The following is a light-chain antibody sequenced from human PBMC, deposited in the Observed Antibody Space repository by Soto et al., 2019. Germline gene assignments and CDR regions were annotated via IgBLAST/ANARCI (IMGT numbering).Light chain of an antibody. Sequence: QSALTQPPSASGSPGQSVTISCTGSSSDVGGYEYVSWYQQHPGKAPKLIIYEVIKRPSGVPDRFSGSKSGNTASLTVSGLQAEDVADYYCSSYAGSNNLHVLFGGGTKVTVL. J-gene: IGLJ2*01. CDR1: SSDVGGYEY. CDR2: EVI. CDR3: SSYAGSNNLHVL. V-gene: IGLV2-8*01.